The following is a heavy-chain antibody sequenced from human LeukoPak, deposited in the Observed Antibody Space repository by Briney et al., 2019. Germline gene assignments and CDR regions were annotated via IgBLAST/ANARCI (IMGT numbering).Heavy chain of an antibody. J-gene: IGHJ3*02. CDR3: AREGSSGWYAFDI. Sequence: ASVKVSCKASGYTFTGYYMHWVRRAPGQGLEWMGWINPNSGGTNYAQKFQGWVTMTRDTSISTAYMELSRLRSDDTAVYYCAREGSSGWYAFDIWGQGTMVTVSS. D-gene: IGHD6-19*01. CDR1: GYTFTGYY. V-gene: IGHV1-2*04. CDR2: INPNSGGT.